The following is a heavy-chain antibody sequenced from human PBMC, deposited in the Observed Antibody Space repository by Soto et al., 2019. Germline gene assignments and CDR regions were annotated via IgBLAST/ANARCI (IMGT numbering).Heavy chain of an antibody. V-gene: IGHV1-3*01. CDR2: INVNNDNT. CDR3: ARSSFTAVDY. J-gene: IGHJ4*02. CDR1: GYTLTSHT. D-gene: IGHD5-18*01. Sequence: QVQLVQSGTEVKKPGASVKISCKASGYTLTSHTIHWVRQAPGQRLEWMAWINVNNDNTKYSHKFQGRVTLTIDTSASTVYMNLSSLRSEDTAVYYCARSSFTAVDYWGQGTLVSVSS.